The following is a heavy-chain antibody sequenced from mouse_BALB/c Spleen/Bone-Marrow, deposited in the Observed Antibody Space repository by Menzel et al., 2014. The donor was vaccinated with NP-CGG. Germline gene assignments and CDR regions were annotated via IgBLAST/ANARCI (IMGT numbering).Heavy chain of an antibody. J-gene: IGHJ3*01. Sequence: VQLQQSGAELVKPGASVELSCTASGCNIKDTYMHWVKQRPEQGLEWIARIDPANGNTKYDPKFQGKATITADTSSNTAYLQLSSLTSEDTAVYYCARGDYGAFAYWGQGTLVTVSA. CDR3: ARGDYGAFAY. D-gene: IGHD2-4*01. CDR1: GCNIKDTY. CDR2: IDPANGNT. V-gene: IGHV14-3*02.